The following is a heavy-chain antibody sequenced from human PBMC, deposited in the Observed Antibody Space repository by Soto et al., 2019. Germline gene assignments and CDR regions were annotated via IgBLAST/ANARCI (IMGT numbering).Heavy chain of an antibody. V-gene: IGHV1-46*01. Sequence: ASVKVSCKASGYTFASYYMHWVRQAPGQGLEWMGIINPSGGSTSYAQKFQGRVTMTRDTSTSTVYMELSSLRSEDTAVYYCARDLYDYVWGSYPPPTNQYYYYYGMDVWGQGTTVTVSS. CDR1: GYTFASYY. CDR2: INPSGGST. D-gene: IGHD3-16*02. CDR3: ARDLYDYVWGSYPPPTNQYYYYYGMDV. J-gene: IGHJ6*02.